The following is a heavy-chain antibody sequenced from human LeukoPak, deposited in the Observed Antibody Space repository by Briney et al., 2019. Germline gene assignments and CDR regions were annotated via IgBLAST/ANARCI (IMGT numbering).Heavy chain of an antibody. Sequence: SETLSLTCAVYGGSFSGYYWSWIRQPPGKGLEWIGEINHSGSTNYNPSLKSRVTISVDTSKNQFSLKLSSVTAADTAVYYCARVPRVGWFWELRGSFDYWGQGTLVTVSS. CDR1: GGSFSGYY. V-gene: IGHV4-34*01. J-gene: IGHJ4*02. CDR3: ARVPRVGWFWELRGSFDY. CDR2: INHSGST. D-gene: IGHD3-10*01.